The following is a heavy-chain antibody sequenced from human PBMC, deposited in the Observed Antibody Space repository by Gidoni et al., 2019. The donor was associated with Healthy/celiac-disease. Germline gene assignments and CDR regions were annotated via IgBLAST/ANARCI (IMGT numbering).Heavy chain of an antibody. J-gene: IGHJ5*02. CDR3: ARRVVAAGSWFDP. CDR1: GGSISSSSYY. Sequence: QLQLQESGPGLVKPSETLSLTCTVSGGSISSSSYYWGWIRQPPGKGLEWIGSIYYSGSTYYNPSLKSRVTISVDTSKNQFSLKLSSVTAADTAVYYCARRVVAAGSWFDPWGQGTLVTVSS. D-gene: IGHD6-13*01. CDR2: IYYSGST. V-gene: IGHV4-39*01.